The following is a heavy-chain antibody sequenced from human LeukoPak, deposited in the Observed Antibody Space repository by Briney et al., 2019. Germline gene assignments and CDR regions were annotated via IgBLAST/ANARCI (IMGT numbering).Heavy chain of an antibody. Sequence: SSETLSLTCAVYGGSFSGYYWSWIRQPPGKGLEWIGEINHSGSTNYNPSLKSRVTISADTSKNQFSLKLSSVTAADTAVYYCARVGGHITIFGVVTKNYFDYWGQGTLVTVSS. CDR1: GGSFSGYY. J-gene: IGHJ4*02. CDR2: INHSGST. D-gene: IGHD3-3*01. V-gene: IGHV4-34*01. CDR3: ARVGGHITIFGVVTKNYFDY.